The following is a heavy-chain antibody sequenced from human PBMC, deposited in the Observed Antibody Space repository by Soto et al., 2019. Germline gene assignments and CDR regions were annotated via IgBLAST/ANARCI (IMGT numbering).Heavy chain of an antibody. CDR2: ISDDGSNK. CDR3: AKEWVYDTSGWSCDY. Sequence: QVQLVESGGGVVQPGRSLRFSCAASGFTFSSYGMHWVRQAPGKGLEWVAVISDDGSNKYYADSLKGRFTISRDNSKNTLYLQMNSLRAEDTAVYYCAKEWVYDTSGWSCDYWGKGTLVTVSS. CDR1: GFTFSSYG. V-gene: IGHV3-30*18. D-gene: IGHD3-22*01. J-gene: IGHJ4*02.